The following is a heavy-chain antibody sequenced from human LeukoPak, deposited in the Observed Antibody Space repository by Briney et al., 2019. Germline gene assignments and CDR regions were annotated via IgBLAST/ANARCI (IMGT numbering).Heavy chain of an antibody. D-gene: IGHD1-26*01. CDR2: ISSRSTYT. CDR1: GFTSSDYS. V-gene: IGHV3-21*01. Sequence: GGSLRLSCAASGFTSSDYSMNWVRQAPGQGLEWVSSISSRSTYTYYADSVRGRFTISRDSAKNSLFLQMDSLRVEDTAVYYCARAHIQDYTIVGLVDHWGQGTLVTVSS. J-gene: IGHJ5*02. CDR3: ARAHIQDYTIVGLVDH.